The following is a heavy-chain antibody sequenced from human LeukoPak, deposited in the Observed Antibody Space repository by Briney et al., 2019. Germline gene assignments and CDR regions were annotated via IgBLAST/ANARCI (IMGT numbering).Heavy chain of an antibody. V-gene: IGHV3-49*04. CDR2: IRSRIYGGAP. CDR3: ARGQTVSGAKYYFDF. J-gene: IGHJ4*02. D-gene: IGHD3-10*01. CDR1: GFTFRDYG. Sequence: PGGSLRLSCLPSGFTFRDYGLGWVRQAPGMGLEWVSFIRSRIYGGAPEYAASVRGRFSVSREDSESIAYLQMNNLKSEDTAVYYCARGQTVSGAKYYFDFWSPGTLVTVSS.